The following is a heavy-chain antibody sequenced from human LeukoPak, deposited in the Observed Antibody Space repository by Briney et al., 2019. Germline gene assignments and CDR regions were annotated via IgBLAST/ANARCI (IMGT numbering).Heavy chain of an antibody. V-gene: IGHV4-59*04. CDR2: IYHSGST. D-gene: IGHD6-13*01. J-gene: IGHJ4*02. CDR3: ASGSSSWYGDY. Sequence: SETLSLTCTVSGGSISSYYWSWIRQHPGKGLEWIGYIYHSGSTYYNPSLKSRVTMSVDRSKNQFSLKLSSVTAADTAVYFCASGSSSWYGDYWGQGTLVTVSS. CDR1: GGSISSYY.